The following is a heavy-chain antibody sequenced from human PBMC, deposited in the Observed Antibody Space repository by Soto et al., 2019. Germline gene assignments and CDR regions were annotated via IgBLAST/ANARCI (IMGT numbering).Heavy chain of an antibody. J-gene: IGHJ6*02. CDR3: AKDRELELRYYYYGMDV. CDR1: GFTFSSYA. CDR2: ISGSGGST. V-gene: IGHV3-23*01. D-gene: IGHD1-7*01. Sequence: GGSLRLSCAAFGFTFSSYAMSWVRQVPGKGLEWGSAISGSGGSTYYADSVKGRLTLSRDNSKNTLYLQMNSLRAEDTAVYYCAKDRELELRYYYYGMDVWGQGTTVTVSS.